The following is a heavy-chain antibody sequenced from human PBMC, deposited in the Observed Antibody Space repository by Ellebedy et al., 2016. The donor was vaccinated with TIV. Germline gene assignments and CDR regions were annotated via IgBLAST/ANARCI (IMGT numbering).Heavy chain of an antibody. CDR1: GFTFRSYG. D-gene: IGHD6-6*01. CDR2: IWYDGSNK. Sequence: GESLKISCAASGFTFRSYGMHWVRQAPGKGLEWVAVIWYDGSNKYYGDSVKGRFTISRDNSKNTLSLQMNSLRAEDTAVYYCARRIAASPDYYYAMDGWGQGTTVTVAS. CDR3: ARRIAASPDYYYAMDG. V-gene: IGHV3-33*01. J-gene: IGHJ6*02.